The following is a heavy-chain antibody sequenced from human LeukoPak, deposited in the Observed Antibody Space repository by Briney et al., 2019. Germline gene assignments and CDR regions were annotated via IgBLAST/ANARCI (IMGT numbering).Heavy chain of an antibody. J-gene: IGHJ4*02. V-gene: IGHV3-53*01. D-gene: IGHD1-26*01. CDR3: AKDGTELSGSYLL. CDR1: GFTVSSNY. Sequence: QPGGSLRLSCAASGFTVSSNYMGWVRQAPGKGLEWVSVIYSDGSTNYADSVKGRFTISRDNSKNTLYLQMNSLRAEDTAVYYCAKDGTELSGSYLLWGQGTLVTVSS. CDR2: IYSDGST.